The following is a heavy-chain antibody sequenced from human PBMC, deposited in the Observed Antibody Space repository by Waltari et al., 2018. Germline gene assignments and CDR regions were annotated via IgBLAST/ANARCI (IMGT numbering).Heavy chain of an antibody. V-gene: IGHV3-7*03. CDR2: IKPDGSQQ. D-gene: IGHD7-27*01. CDR1: GFTFSRNW. CDR3: ARDFNWGWDF. Sequence: EVQLVDSGGGLVQPGGSLRLSCAASGFTFSRNWMSWGRQSPGRGREWLANIKPDGSQQYYVDSVRGRFSISRDNAKNSLYLQLNSLRAEDTAIYYCARDFNWGWDFWGQGTLVTVSS. J-gene: IGHJ4*02.